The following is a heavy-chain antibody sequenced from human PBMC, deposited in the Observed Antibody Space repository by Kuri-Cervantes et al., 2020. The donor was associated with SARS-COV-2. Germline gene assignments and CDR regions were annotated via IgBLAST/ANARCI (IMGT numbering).Heavy chain of an antibody. CDR2: IKHDGSET. Sequence: GGSLRLSCEASGLTFSSSWMSWVRQAPGKGLEWVANIKHDGSETHYVDSVKGRFTTSRDNAKNLFYLQMNSLRADDTAVYYCASERAGPSGGFDSWGPGTLVTVSS. J-gene: IGHJ4*02. V-gene: IGHV3-7*01. CDR3: ASERAGPSGGFDS. CDR1: GLTFSSSW. D-gene: IGHD2-15*01.